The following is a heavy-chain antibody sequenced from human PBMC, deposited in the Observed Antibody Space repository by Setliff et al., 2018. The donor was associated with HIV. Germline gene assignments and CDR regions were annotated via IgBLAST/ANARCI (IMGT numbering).Heavy chain of an antibody. CDR2: IWYDGTNK. Sequence: AGGSLRLSCAASGFPFSTYGMHWVRQAPGKGLESVALIWYDGTNKRYADSVKGRFTISRDNSKNIVYLHMNSLRAEDTAIYYCAKEPSTCLAARPALCGYFDYWGQGTPVTVSS. CDR3: AKEPSTCLAARPALCGYFDY. CDR1: GFPFSTYG. V-gene: IGHV3-33*06. J-gene: IGHJ4*02. D-gene: IGHD6-6*01.